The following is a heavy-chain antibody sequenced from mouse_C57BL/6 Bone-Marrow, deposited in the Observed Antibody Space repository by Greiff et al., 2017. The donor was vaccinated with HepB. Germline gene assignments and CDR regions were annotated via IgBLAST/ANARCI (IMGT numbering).Heavy chain of an antibody. J-gene: IGHJ1*03. CDR3: ARGGYYSNYVYFDV. CDR2: IYPGDGDT. CDR1: GYAFSSYW. D-gene: IGHD2-5*01. V-gene: IGHV1-80*01. Sequence: QVQLQQSGAELVKPGASVKISCKASGYAFSSYWMNWVKQRPGKGLEWIGQIYPGDGDTNYNGKFKGKATLTADKSSSTAYMQLSSLTSEESAVYFCARGGYYSNYVYFDVWGTGTTVTVSS.